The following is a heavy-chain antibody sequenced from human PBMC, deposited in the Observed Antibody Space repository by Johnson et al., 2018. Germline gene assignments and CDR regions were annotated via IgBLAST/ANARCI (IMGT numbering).Heavy chain of an antibody. Sequence: VQLVESGAEVKKPGASVKVSCKASGYTFTSYYMHWVRQAPGQGLEWMGLINPSGGSTSYAQKFQGRVTMTRATSTGTVYMELSSLGSEDTAVYYCASVLYYDTSGYHKGEAFHIWGQGTRVTVSS. CDR3: ASVLYYDTSGYHKGEAFHI. CDR1: GYTFTSYY. V-gene: IGHV1-46*01. D-gene: IGHD3-22*01. J-gene: IGHJ3*02. CDR2: INPSGGST.